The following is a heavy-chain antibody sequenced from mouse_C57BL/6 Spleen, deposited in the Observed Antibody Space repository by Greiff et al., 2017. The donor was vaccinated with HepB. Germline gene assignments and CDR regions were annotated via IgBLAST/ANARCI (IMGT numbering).Heavy chain of an antibody. CDR2: INPNNGGT. V-gene: IGHV1-22*01. J-gene: IGHJ3*01. CDR1: GYTFTDYN. D-gene: IGHD2-4*01. CDR3: ARGDYDYSAWFAY. Sequence: VQLKESGPELVKPGASVKMSCKASGYTFTDYNMHWVKQSHGKSLEWIGYINPNNGGTSYNQKFKGKATLTVNKSSSTAYMELRSLTSEDSAVYYCARGDYDYSAWFAYWGQGTLVTVSA.